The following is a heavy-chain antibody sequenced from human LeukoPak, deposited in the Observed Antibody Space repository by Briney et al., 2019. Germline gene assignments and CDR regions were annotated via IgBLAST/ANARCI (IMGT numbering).Heavy chain of an antibody. CDR3: ARGPLISTVTNYFDY. J-gene: IGHJ4*02. D-gene: IGHD4-17*01. CDR2: INHSGST. CDR1: GGSFSGYY. Sequence: SETLSLTCAVYGGSFSGYYWSWIRQPPGKGLEWVGEINHSGSTNYNPSLKSRVTISVDTSKNQFSLKLSSVTAADTAVYYCARGPLISTVTNYFDYWGQGTLVTVSS. V-gene: IGHV4-34*01.